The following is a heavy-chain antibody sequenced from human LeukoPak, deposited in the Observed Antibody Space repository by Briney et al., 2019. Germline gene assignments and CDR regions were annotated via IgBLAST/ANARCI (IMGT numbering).Heavy chain of an antibody. J-gene: IGHJ4*02. CDR1: GGSISSYY. Sequence: PSETLSLTCTASGGSISSYYWSRIRQPPGKGLEWIGYIYYSGSTNYNPSLKSRVTISVDTSKNQFSLKLSSVTAADTAVYYCARHAQYCSGGSCYSPRHFDYWGQGTLVTVSS. CDR3: ARHAQYCSGGSCYSPRHFDY. CDR2: IYYSGST. V-gene: IGHV4-59*08. D-gene: IGHD2-15*01.